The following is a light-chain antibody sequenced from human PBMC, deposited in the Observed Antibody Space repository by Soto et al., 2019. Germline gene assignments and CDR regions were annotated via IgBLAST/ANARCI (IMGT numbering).Light chain of an antibody. V-gene: IGKV1-8*01. J-gene: IGKJ3*01. CDR1: QGSGSY. Sequence: AIRMTQSPSSLSASTGDRVTISCLASQGSGSYLAWYHQKPGKAPKLLIYAASSLQSAVPPRFSRSGSGTDFTPTLSSLQPEDFATYYCQQSYSTPFTFGPGTKADIK. CDR3: QQSYSTPFT. CDR2: AAS.